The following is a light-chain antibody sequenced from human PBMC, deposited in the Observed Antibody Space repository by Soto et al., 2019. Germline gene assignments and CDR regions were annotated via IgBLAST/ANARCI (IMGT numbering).Light chain of an antibody. CDR2: ATS. CDR3: QQSFSTPQT. J-gene: IGKJ2*01. CDR1: QTISFY. V-gene: IGKV1-39*01. Sequence: IQMTQSPSSLSASVGDTVTITCRASQTISFYLNWYQQKPGRTPNLLIYATSSLQSGVPSRFDGSGSGTEFTLTISSLQPDDFATYYCQQSFSTPQTFGQRTKLELK.